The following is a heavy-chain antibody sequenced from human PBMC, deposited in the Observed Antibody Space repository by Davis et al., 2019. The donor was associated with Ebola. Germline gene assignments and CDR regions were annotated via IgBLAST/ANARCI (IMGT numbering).Heavy chain of an antibody. Sequence: GESLKISCAASGFTFSTTWMSWVRQAPGKGLEWVSAISGSGGSTYYADSVKGRFTISRDNSKNTLYLQMNSLRAEDTAVYYCAKAPPHSIQPMSFDYWGQGTLVTVSS. J-gene: IGHJ4*02. V-gene: IGHV3-23*01. CDR3: AKAPPHSIQPMSFDY. CDR1: GFTFSTTW. D-gene: IGHD5-18*01. CDR2: ISGSGGST.